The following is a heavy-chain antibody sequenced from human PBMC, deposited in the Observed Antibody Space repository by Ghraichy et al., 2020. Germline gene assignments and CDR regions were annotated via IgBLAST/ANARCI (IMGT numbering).Heavy chain of an antibody. CDR1: GFTFSSYG. CDR2: ISSSGSNT. V-gene: IGHV3-23*03. D-gene: IGHD6-19*01. Sequence: GGSLRLSCAASGFTFSSYGMTWVHQAPGKGLEWVSFISSSGSNTYYVDSVKGRFIISRDNLKKTLYLQMNSLRVEDTAVYYCAKGYSSGWYDFDYWGQGTLVTVSA. J-gene: IGHJ4*02. CDR3: AKGYSSGWYDFDY.